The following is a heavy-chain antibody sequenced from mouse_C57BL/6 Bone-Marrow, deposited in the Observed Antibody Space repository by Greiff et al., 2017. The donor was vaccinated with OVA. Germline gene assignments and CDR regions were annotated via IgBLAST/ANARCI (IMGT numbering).Heavy chain of an antibody. D-gene: IGHD1-1*01. V-gene: IGHV1-85*01. Sequence: VQLQQSGPELVKPGASVKLSCKASGYTFTSYDINWVKQRPGQGLEWIGWIYPRDGSTKYNEKFKGKATLTVDTSSSTAYMELHSLTSEDSAVYFCAREEGITTVVATDYWGQGTTRTVSS. J-gene: IGHJ2*01. CDR3: AREEGITTVVATDY. CDR1: GYTFTSYD. CDR2: IYPRDGST.